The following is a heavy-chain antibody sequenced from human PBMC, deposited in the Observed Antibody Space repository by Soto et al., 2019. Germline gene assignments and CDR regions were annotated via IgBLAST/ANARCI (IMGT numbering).Heavy chain of an antibody. CDR1: GFIFSNYG. CDR2: IWYDGSNK. D-gene: IGHD3-22*01. Sequence: PGGSLRLSCEGSGFIFSNYGIHWVRQAPGKGLEWVAVIWYDGSNKYYAESVKGRFTISRDNSKTTVFLQMNSLRAEDTAVYFWATGNYDVSGIDYWGQGAPVTVSS. CDR3: ATGNYDVSGIDY. V-gene: IGHV3-33*01. J-gene: IGHJ4*02.